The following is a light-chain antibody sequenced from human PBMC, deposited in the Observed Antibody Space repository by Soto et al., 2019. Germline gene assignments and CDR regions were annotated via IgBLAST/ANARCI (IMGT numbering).Light chain of an antibody. CDR1: QSVLYTSNKNNY. V-gene: IGKV4-1*01. J-gene: IGKJ1*01. CDR3: QQYYSIPRT. Sequence: DIVMTQSPDSRAVSLGERATINFKSSQSVLYTSNKNNYLAWYQQKPRQPPKLLIYWASTRESGVPDRFSDSGSGTDFTLTISSLQAEDVAVYYCQQYYSIPRTFGQGTKVEIK. CDR2: WAS.